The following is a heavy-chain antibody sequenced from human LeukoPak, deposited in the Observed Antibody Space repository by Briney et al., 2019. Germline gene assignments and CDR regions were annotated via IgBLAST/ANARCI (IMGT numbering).Heavy chain of an antibody. J-gene: IGHJ3*02. V-gene: IGHV3-53*01. D-gene: IGHD3-10*01. CDR2: IYTGGST. Sequence: PGGSLRLSCAASGFTVSGHYLTWVRQAPGKGLEWVSVIYTGGSTYYADSVKGRFTISRDNSKNTLYLQMNSLRAEDTAVYYCAKDLVLWFGESDAFDIWGQGTMVTVSS. CDR3: AKDLVLWFGESDAFDI. CDR1: GFTVSGHY.